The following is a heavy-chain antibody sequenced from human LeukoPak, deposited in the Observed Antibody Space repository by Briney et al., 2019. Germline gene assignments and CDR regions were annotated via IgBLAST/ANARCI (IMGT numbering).Heavy chain of an antibody. CDR2: IISSSYI. D-gene: IGHD6-13*01. Sequence: PGGSLRLSCAASGFTFSSYRMNWVRQAPGKGLEWISSIISSSYIYYADSVKGRFTISRDNAKNPLYLQMNSLRAEDTAVYYCARKARYSSSWYSWNWFDPWGQGALVTVSS. CDR1: GFTFSSYR. CDR3: ARKARYSSSWYSWNWFDP. V-gene: IGHV3-21*01. J-gene: IGHJ5*02.